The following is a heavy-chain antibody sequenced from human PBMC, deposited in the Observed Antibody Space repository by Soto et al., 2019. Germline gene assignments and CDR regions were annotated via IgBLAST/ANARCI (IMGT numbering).Heavy chain of an antibody. CDR3: ARATTVTSSFFFYGLDI. Sequence: QVQLHESGPGLVKPSQTLSLTCTVSGGSISDDDYYWNWIRQSPGKGLEWIGHIYYNGNTYYNPXLKSRLTMSXDXSXNXXSLHLTSVIAADSALYFCARATTVTSSFFFYGLDIRGQGTTVTVSS. J-gene: IGHJ6*02. CDR2: IYYNGNT. D-gene: IGHD4-17*01. CDR1: GGSISDDDYY. V-gene: IGHV4-30-4*01.